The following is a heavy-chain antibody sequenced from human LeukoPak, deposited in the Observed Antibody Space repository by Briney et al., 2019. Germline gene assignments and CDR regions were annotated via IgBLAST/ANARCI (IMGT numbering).Heavy chain of an antibody. J-gene: IGHJ6*03. CDR3: AREAGYNWNKYYYYYMDV. CDR2: TYYRSKWYN. CDR1: GDSVSSNSAA. D-gene: IGHD1-1*01. V-gene: IGHV6-1*01. Sequence: SQTLSLTCAISGDSVSSNSAAWNWIRQSPSRGLERLGRTYYRSKWYNDYAVSVKSRITINPDTSKNQFSLQLNSVTPEDTAVYYCAREAGYNWNKYYYYYMDVWGKGTTVTVSS.